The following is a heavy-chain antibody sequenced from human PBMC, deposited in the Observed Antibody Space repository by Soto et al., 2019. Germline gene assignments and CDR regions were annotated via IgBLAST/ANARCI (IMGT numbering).Heavy chain of an antibody. CDR3: AKEDPRMATEGPAFDY. Sequence: GGSLRLSCAASGFTFSSYGMHWVRQAPGKGLEWVAVISYDGSNKYYADSVKGRFTISRDNSKNTLYLQMNSLRAEDTAVYYCAKEDPRMATEGPAFDYWGQGTLVTVSS. CDR1: GFTFSSYG. V-gene: IGHV3-30*18. D-gene: IGHD5-12*01. CDR2: ISYDGSNK. J-gene: IGHJ4*02.